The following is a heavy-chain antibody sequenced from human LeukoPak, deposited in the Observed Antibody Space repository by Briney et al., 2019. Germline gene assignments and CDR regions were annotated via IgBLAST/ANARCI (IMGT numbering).Heavy chain of an antibody. J-gene: IGHJ4*02. CDR1: GYTFTNYD. CDR2: MNPNSGNT. D-gene: IGHD3-10*01. V-gene: IGHV1-8*01. CDR3: ARDLWLCQ. Sequence: ASVTVSCKASGYTFTNYDISWVRQAAGQGLEWMGWMNPNSGNTGYAQKFQGRVTMTRNTSIGTAYMELSSLRSEDTAVYYCARDLWLCQWGQGTLVTVSS.